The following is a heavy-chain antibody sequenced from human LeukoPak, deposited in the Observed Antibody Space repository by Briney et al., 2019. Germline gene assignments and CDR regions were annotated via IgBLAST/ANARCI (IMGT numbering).Heavy chain of an antibody. CDR3: AREYGFGSGSYYP. CDR1: GFTFSDYY. J-gene: IGHJ5*02. CDR2: ISSSGSTK. D-gene: IGHD3-10*01. V-gene: IGHV3-11*04. Sequence: GGSLRLSCAASGFTFSDYYMTWIRQVPGKGLEWVSYISSSGSTKYYADSVKGRFTISRDNAKNSLYLQMNSLRAEDTAVYYCAREYGFGSGSYYPWGQGTLVIVSS.